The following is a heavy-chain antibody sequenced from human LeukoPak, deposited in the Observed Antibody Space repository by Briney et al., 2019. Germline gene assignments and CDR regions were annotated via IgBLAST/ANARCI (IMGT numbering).Heavy chain of an antibody. Sequence: PETLSLTCTVSGGSISSSSYYWGWIRQPPGKGLEWIGTMYYSGITYYNPSLKSRVTTSVDTSKNQFTLKVSSVTAADTAVYYCARSNWDSNVGIDYWGQGILVIVSS. CDR2: MYYSGIT. J-gene: IGHJ4*02. D-gene: IGHD1-7*01. CDR3: ARSNWDSNVGIDY. CDR1: GGSISSSSYY. V-gene: IGHV4-39*01.